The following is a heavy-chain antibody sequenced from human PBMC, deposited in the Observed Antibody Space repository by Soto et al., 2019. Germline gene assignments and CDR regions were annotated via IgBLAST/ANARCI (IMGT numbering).Heavy chain of an antibody. CDR1: GGSISSGGYY. J-gene: IGHJ6*02. V-gene: IGHV4-31*03. Sequence: QVQLQESGPGLAKPSQTLSLTCTVSGGSISSGGYYWSWIRQHPGKGLEWIGYIYYSGSTYYNPSLKSRITISVDTSKNQFYLKLSSVTAAVTGVYYCEGAFWSGYNYYYGIDVWGQGTTVTVFS. CDR2: IYYSGST. CDR3: EGAFWSGYNYYYGIDV. D-gene: IGHD3-3*01.